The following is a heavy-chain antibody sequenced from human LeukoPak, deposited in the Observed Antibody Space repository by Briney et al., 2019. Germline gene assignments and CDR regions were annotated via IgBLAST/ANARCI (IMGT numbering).Heavy chain of an antibody. CDR3: AKDPIAVAGRGYFDY. CDR2: IRYDGSNK. J-gene: IGHJ4*02. D-gene: IGHD6-19*01. Sequence: PGGSLRLSCAASGFTFSSYGMHWVRQAPGKGLEWVAFIRYDGSNKYYADSVKGRFTISRDNSKNTLYLQMNSLRAEDTAVYYCAKDPIAVAGRGYFDYWGQGTLVTVSS. V-gene: IGHV3-30*02. CDR1: GFTFSSYG.